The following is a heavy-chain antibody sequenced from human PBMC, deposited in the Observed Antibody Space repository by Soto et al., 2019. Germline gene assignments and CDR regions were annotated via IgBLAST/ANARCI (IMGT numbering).Heavy chain of an antibody. Sequence: GGSLRLSCAASGFTFDNYAMSWVRQAPGKGLEWVSSVGGRGVKTFYADSVKGRFTISRDNSKNTVYLEMNGLRAEDSATYYCAKDRLLAARLPLYFDSWGQGTPVTVSS. V-gene: IGHV3-23*01. D-gene: IGHD6-6*01. CDR2: VGGRGVKT. CDR1: GFTFDNYA. J-gene: IGHJ4*02. CDR3: AKDRLLAARLPLYFDS.